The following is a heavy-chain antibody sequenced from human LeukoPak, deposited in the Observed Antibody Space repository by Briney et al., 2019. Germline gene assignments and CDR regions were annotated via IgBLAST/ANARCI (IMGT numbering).Heavy chain of an antibody. J-gene: IGHJ4*02. Sequence: SQTLSLTCAVSGGSISSGGYSWSWIRQPPGKGLEWIGYIYHSGSTYYNPSLKSRVTISVDTSKNHFSLNLSSVTAADMAVYYCSRHVNTFDYWGQGALVTVSS. CDR2: IYHSGST. CDR3: SRHVNTFDY. CDR1: GGSISSGGYS. V-gene: IGHV4-30-2*01.